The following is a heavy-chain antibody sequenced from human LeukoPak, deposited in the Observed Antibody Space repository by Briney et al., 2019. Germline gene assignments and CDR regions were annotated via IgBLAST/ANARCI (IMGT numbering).Heavy chain of an antibody. J-gene: IGHJ6*04. CDR2: VYYSGST. CDR1: GGSISSYY. Sequence: SETLSLTCTVSGGSISSYYWSWIRQPPGKGLEWIGYVYYSGSTNYNPSLKSRVTISVDTSKNQFSLKLSTVTAVPYYYGMDVWGKGTTVTVSS. V-gene: IGHV4-59*01. CDR3: V.